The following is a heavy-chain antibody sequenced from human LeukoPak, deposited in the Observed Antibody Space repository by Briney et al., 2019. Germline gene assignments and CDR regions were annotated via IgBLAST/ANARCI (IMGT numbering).Heavy chain of an antibody. CDR1: GFTFSSYA. V-gene: IGHV3-30*04. J-gene: IGHJ4*02. Sequence: GGSLRLSCAASGFTFSSYAMHWVRQAPGKGLEWVAVISYDGSNKYYADSVKGRFTISRDNSKNTLYLQMNNLRAEDTAVYYCAKGAGITGWLENTMGGDWGQGTLVTVSS. CDR2: ISYDGSNK. CDR3: AKGAGITGWLENTMGGD. D-gene: IGHD6-19*01.